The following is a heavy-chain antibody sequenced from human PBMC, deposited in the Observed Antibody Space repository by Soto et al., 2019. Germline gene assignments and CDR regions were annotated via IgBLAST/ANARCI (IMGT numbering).Heavy chain of an antibody. V-gene: IGHV3-23*01. D-gene: IGHD2-2*01. Sequence: EVQLLESGGGLVQPGGSLRLSCAASGFTFSSYAMSWVRQAPGKGLEWVSVISGSGHSTYYADSVKGRFTISRDNSKNTLYLQMNSLRVEDTAVYYCAKDQDIIVVAPAAMSNAFDIWGQGTMVTVSS. J-gene: IGHJ3*02. CDR3: AKDQDIIVVAPAAMSNAFDI. CDR1: GFTFSSYA. CDR2: ISGSGHST.